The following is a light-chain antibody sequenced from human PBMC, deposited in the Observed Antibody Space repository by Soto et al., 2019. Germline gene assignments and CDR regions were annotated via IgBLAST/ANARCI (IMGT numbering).Light chain of an antibody. CDR3: QQYYDWPLVT. V-gene: IGKV3-15*01. CDR2: GAS. Sequence: MTQSPATLSVSPGERVSLSCRASQSISTNLAWYQQKPGQAPRLLISGASTRDTHIPDRFSGTGSETEFTLSVSSLQSEDFAIYYCQQYYDWPLVTFGGGTRVEI. CDR1: QSISTN. J-gene: IGKJ4*01.